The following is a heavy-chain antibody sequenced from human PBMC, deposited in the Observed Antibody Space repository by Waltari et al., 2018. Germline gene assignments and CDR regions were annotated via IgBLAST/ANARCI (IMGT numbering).Heavy chain of an antibody. CDR1: GYTFTGYY. J-gene: IGHJ6*02. CDR2: INPNSGGT. D-gene: IGHD3-10*01. CDR3: ARPPTGDGELLSKGYYYYYGMDV. Sequence: QVQLVQSGAEVKKPGASVKVSCKASGYTFTGYYMHWVRQAPGQGLEWMGWINPNSGGTNYAQKFQGRVTMTRDTSISTAYMELSRLRSDDTAVYYCARPPTGDGELLSKGYYYYYGMDVWGQGTTVTVSS. V-gene: IGHV1-2*02.